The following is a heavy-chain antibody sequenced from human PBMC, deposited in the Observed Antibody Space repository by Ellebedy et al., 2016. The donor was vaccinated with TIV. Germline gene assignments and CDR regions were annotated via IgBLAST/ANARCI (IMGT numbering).Heavy chain of an antibody. J-gene: IGHJ4*02. CDR2: AFHKWTT. D-gene: IGHD3-22*01. V-gene: IGHV4-61*01. CDR1: GDSISTDSYY. CDR3: ARHRFDSSALDS. Sequence: SETLSLXXTVSGDSISTDSYYWSWIRQSPGKGLEWIAYAFHKWTTNYDPSLESRATISVDTATNQFSLTLTSVTAADTAVYYCARHRFDSSALDSWGPGILVTVS.